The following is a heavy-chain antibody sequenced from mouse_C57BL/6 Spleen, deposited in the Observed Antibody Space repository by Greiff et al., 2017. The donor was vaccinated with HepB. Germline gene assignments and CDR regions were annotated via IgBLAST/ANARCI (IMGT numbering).Heavy chain of an antibody. CDR1: GFSLTSYG. CDR3: ARDSNYRDWYFDV. V-gene: IGHV2-2*01. Sequence: VKLVESGPGLVQPSQSLSITCTVSGFSLTSYGVHWVRQSPGKGLEWLGVIWSGGSTDYNAAFIYRLSISKDNSKSQVFFKMNSLQADDTAIYYCARDSNYRDWYFDVWGTGTTVTVSS. J-gene: IGHJ1*03. CDR2: IWSGGST. D-gene: IGHD2-5*01.